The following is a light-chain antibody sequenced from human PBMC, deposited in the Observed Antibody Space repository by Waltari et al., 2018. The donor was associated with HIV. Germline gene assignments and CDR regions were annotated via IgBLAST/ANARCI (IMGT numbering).Light chain of an antibody. V-gene: IGKV1-27*01. CDR1: QDITNY. Sequence: DIQMTQSPSSLSASVGDRVTITCRASQDITNYLAWYQQKPGKVPKLLIFGSGTLQSGVPSRVSGSGSGTDFTLTISSLQPEDVATYYCQNYNRAPRTFGQGTKVEIK. J-gene: IGKJ1*01. CDR2: GSG. CDR3: QNYNRAPRT.